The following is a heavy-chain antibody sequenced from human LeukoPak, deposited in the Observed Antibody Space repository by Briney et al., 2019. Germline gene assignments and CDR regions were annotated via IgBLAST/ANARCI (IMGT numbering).Heavy chain of an antibody. CDR3: ARAPRGDLDY. CDR2: INSDGTST. V-gene: IGHV3-74*01. Sequence: PGGSLRLSCAASGFTFTSYWMHWVRQAPGKGLVWVSRINSDGTSTAYADSVKGRFTISRDNAKNTLSLQMNSLRAEDTAVYYCARAPRGDLDYWGQGTLVAVSS. CDR1: GFTFTSYW. D-gene: IGHD3-16*01. J-gene: IGHJ4*02.